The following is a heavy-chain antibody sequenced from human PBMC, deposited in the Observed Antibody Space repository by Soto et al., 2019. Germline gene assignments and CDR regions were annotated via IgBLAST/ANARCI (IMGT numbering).Heavy chain of an antibody. V-gene: IGHV1-69*05. CDR2: IIPIFGTA. Sequence: QVQLVQSGAEVKKPGSSVKVSCKASGGTFSSYAISWVRQAPGQGLEWMGGIIPIFGTANYAQKFQGRVTSTTDHATSTAYIDLSPLSSHDTAVYYCASVVPVVPAPSGAFDLCGHATMVTVSS. D-gene: IGHD2-15*01. J-gene: IGHJ3*01. CDR1: GGTFSSYA. CDR3: ASVVPVVPAPSGAFDL.